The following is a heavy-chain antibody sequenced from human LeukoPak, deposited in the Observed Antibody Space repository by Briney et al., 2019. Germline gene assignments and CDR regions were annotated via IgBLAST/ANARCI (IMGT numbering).Heavy chain of an antibody. V-gene: IGHV3-30*03. D-gene: IGHD1-26*01. J-gene: IGHJ4*02. CDR3: ARDGLGSYYGFTDFDY. Sequence: GGSLRLSCAVSGFSFSDAWMSWVRQAPGKGLEWVAVISYDGSNKYYADSVKGRFTISRDNSKNTLYLQMNSLRAEDTAVYYCARDGLGSYYGFTDFDYWGQGTLVTVSS. CDR1: GFSFSDAW. CDR2: ISYDGSNK.